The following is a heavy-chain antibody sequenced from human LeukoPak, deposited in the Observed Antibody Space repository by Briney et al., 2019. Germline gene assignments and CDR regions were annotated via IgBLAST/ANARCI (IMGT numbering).Heavy chain of an antibody. CDR3: ASTQGDDSSGYYGY. Sequence: SETLSLTCTVSGGSISSSSYYWGWIRQPPGKGLESIGSIYYSGSTYYNPSLKSRVTISVDTSKNQFSLKLSSVTAADTAVYYCASTQGDDSSGYYGYWGQGTLVTVSS. CDR2: IYYSGST. CDR1: GGSISSSSYY. D-gene: IGHD3-22*01. V-gene: IGHV4-39*01. J-gene: IGHJ4*02.